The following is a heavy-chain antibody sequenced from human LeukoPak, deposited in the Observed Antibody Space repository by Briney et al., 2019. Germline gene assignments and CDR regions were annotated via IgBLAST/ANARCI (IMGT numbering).Heavy chain of an antibody. V-gene: IGHV1-69*05. J-gene: IGHJ3*02. D-gene: IGHD1-26*01. CDR2: IIPIFGTA. CDR1: GGTFSSYA. Sequence: ASVTVSCTASGGTFSSYAISWVRQAPGQGLEWMGGIIPIFGTANYAQKFQGRVTITTDESTSTAYMELSSLRSEDTAVYYCARARSGTAHDAFDIWGQGTMVTVSS. CDR3: ARARSGTAHDAFDI.